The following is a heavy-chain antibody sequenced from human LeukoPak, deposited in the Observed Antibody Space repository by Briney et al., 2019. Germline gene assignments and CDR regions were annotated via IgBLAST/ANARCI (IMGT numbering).Heavy chain of an antibody. CDR2: IIGTGAGT. Sequence: TGGSLRLSCAASGFSLSNYVMTWVRQAPGKGLEWVSAIIGTGAGTYYADSVKGRFTISRDNSKNTLYLQMNSLRAEDTAVYYCAKGSPAILYYCMDVWGKGTTVTVSS. CDR3: AKGSPAILYYCMDV. CDR1: GFSLSNYV. D-gene: IGHD2-21*01. J-gene: IGHJ6*03. V-gene: IGHV3-23*01.